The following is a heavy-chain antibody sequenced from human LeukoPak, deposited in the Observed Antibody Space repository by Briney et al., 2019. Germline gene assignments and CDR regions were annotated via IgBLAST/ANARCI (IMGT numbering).Heavy chain of an antibody. CDR2: IYPRDSDT. CDR3: ARLGGGLDY. J-gene: IGHJ4*02. CDR1: GHRFTNYW. D-gene: IGHD3-10*01. Sequence: GESLKISCKGSGHRFTNYWIAWVRQMPGKGLEWMGIIYPRDSDTTYSPAFQGQVTMSADKYTSTAYLRWSSLKASDTAMYYCARLGGGLDYWGQGTLVTVSS. V-gene: IGHV5-51*01.